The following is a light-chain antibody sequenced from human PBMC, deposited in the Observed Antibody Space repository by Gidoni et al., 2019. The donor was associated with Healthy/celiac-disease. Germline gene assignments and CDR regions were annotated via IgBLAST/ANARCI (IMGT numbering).Light chain of an antibody. CDR3: NSRDSSGNHLV. CDR1: SLRSYY. CDR2: GIN. V-gene: IGLV3-19*01. J-gene: IGLJ3*02. Sequence: SSELTQDPAVSVALGQTVRITCQGDSLRSYYASWYQQKPGQAHVLVIYGINNRPSGIPARFSGSSSGNTASLTITGAQAEDEADYYCNSRDSSGNHLVFGGGTKLTVL.